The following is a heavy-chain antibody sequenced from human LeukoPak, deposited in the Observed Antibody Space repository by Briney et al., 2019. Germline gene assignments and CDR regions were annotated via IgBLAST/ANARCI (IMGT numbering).Heavy chain of an antibody. CDR1: GYTFISYQ. J-gene: IGHJ4*02. CDR3: ARDANDYLDY. Sequence: ASVKVSCKASGYTFISYQMHWVRQAPGQGLEWMGIINPSGGSTNYAQKFQGRVTMTRDTSTSTVYMELSSLRSEDTAVYYCARDANDYLDYWGQGTLVTVSS. CDR2: INPSGGST. V-gene: IGHV1-46*01.